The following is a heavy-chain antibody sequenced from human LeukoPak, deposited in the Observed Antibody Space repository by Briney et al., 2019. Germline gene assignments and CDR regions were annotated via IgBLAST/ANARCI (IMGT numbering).Heavy chain of an antibody. Sequence: TGGSLRLSCAASGFTFSSYGMHWVRQAPGKGLEWVAVISYDGSNKYYADSVKGRFTISRDNSKNTLYLQMNSLRAEDTAVYYCAKEAYDYLIDYWGQGTLVTVSS. J-gene: IGHJ4*02. V-gene: IGHV3-30*18. CDR2: ISYDGSNK. CDR3: AKEAYDYLIDY. D-gene: IGHD3-16*01. CDR1: GFTFSSYG.